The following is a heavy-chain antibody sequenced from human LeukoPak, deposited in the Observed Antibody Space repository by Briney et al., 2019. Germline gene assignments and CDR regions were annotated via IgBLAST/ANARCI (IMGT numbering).Heavy chain of an antibody. D-gene: IGHD2-2*01. CDR1: GGSFSGYY. Sequence: PSETLSLTCAVYGGSFSGYYWSWIRQPPGKGLEWIGEINHSGSTNYNPSLKSRVTISVDTSKNQFSLKLSSVTAADTAVYYCARTPGVDYCSSTSCYYDYWGQGTLVTVSS. J-gene: IGHJ4*02. V-gene: IGHV4-34*01. CDR3: ARTPGVDYCSSTSCYYDY. CDR2: INHSGST.